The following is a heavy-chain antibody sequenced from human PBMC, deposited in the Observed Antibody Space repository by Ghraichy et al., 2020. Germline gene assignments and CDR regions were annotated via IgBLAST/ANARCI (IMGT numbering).Heavy chain of an antibody. V-gene: IGHV3-21*01. CDR3: ARGLPSTSPFDY. Sequence: GSLRLSCAASGFTFSSYSMNWVRQAPGKGLEWVSSISSSSSYIYYADSVKGRFTISRDNAKNSLYLQMNSLRAEDTAVYYCARGLPSTSPFDYWGQGTLVTVSS. D-gene: IGHD2-2*01. J-gene: IGHJ4*02. CDR1: GFTFSSYS. CDR2: ISSSSSYI.